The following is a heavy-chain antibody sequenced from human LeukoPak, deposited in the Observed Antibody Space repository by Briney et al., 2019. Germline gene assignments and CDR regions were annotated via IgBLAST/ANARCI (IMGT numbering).Heavy chain of an antibody. CDR1: GGSFSGYY. CDR3: ARFRKYYDFWSGHYNWSDP. Sequence: PSETLSLTCAVYGGSFSGYYWSWIRQPPGKGLEWIGEINHSGSTNYNPSLKSRVTISVDTSKNQFSLKLSSVTAADTAVYYCARFRKYYDFWSGHYNWSDPWGQGTLVTVSS. V-gene: IGHV4-34*01. J-gene: IGHJ5*02. CDR2: INHSGST. D-gene: IGHD3-3*01.